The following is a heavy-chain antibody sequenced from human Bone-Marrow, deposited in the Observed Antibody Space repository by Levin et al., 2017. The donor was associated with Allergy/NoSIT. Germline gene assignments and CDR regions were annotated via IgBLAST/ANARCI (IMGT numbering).Heavy chain of an antibody. CDR2: MNPNSGNT. D-gene: IGHD2-15*01. Sequence: ASVKVSCKASGYTFTSYDINWVRQATGQGLEWMGWMNPNSGNTGYAQKFQGRVTMTRNTSISTAYMELSSLRSEDTAVYYCARGYCSGGSCYYYYYYMDVWGKGTTVTVSS. J-gene: IGHJ6*03. V-gene: IGHV1-8*01. CDR1: GYTFTSYD. CDR3: ARGYCSGGSCYYYYYYMDV.